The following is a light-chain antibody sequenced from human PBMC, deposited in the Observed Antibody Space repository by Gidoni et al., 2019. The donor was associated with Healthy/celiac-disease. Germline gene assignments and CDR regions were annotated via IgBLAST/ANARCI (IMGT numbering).Light chain of an antibody. V-gene: IGLV2-14*01. CDR1: SSDVGGYNY. CDR2: EVS. Sequence: QSALTPPASVSGSPGQPITISCTGTSSDVGGYNYVPWYQQHPGKAPKLMIYEVSNRPSGVSNRFSGSKSGNTASLTISGLQAEDEADYYCSSYTSSSTLVFGGGTKLTVL. CDR3: SSYTSSSTLV. J-gene: IGLJ2*01.